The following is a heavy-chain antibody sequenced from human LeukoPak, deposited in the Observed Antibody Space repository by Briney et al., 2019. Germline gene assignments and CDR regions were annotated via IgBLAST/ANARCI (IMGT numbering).Heavy chain of an antibody. CDR2: ISGSGGRT. D-gene: IGHD1-7*01. V-gene: IGHV3-23*01. Sequence: KPGGSLRLSCAASGFTFSSYMMSWVRQSPGKGLEWVSGISGSGGRTYYADSVKGRFTISRDNSKNTLYLQMNSLRAEDTAVYYCAKDRGNWNFQYFDYWGQGTLVTVSS. CDR1: GFTFSSYM. J-gene: IGHJ4*02. CDR3: AKDRGNWNFQYFDY.